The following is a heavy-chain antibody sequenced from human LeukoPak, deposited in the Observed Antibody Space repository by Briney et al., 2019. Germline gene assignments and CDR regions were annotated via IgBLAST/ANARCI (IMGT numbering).Heavy chain of an antibody. Sequence: GGSLRLSCAASGFTFSSYWMSWVRQVPGKGLEWVSGISASGGSTSYADSVRGRFTISRDNSKNTLYVQMNSLRDEDTAVYYCAKVQRWESPHYLDSWGQGTLVTVSS. CDR3: AKVQRWESPHYLDS. V-gene: IGHV3-23*01. D-gene: IGHD1-26*01. J-gene: IGHJ4*02. CDR1: GFTFSSYW. CDR2: ISASGGST.